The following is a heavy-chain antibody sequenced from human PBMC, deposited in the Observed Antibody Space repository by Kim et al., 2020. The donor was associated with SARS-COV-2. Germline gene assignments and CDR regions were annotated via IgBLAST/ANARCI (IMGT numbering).Heavy chain of an antibody. D-gene: IGHD3-10*01. CDR3: ARDRRYYYGSGSYYLPSYYYYYGMDV. V-gene: IGHV3-7*03. CDR1: GFTFSSYW. Sequence: GGSLRLSCAASGFTFSSYWMSWVRQAPGKGLEWVANIKQDGSEKYYVDSVKGRFTISRDNAKNSLYLQMNRLRAEDTAVYYCARDRRYYYGSGSYYLPSYYYYYGMDVWGQGTTVTVSS. CDR2: IKQDGSEK. J-gene: IGHJ6*02.